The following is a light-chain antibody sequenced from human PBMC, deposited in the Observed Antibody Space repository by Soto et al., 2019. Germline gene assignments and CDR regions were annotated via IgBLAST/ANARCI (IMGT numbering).Light chain of an antibody. Sequence: DIQMTQSPSTLSASVGDTVTITCRASQSVSDSLAWYQVKPGEAPKLLIFDVSNLETGVPSRFSGSGSGTEFSLTIRGLQPDDFATYYCQHYISYSEAFGQGTKVDIK. CDR3: QHYISYSEA. J-gene: IGKJ1*01. CDR2: DVS. V-gene: IGKV1-5*01. CDR1: QSVSDS.